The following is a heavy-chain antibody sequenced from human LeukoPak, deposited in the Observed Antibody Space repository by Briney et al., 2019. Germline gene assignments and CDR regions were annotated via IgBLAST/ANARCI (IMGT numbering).Heavy chain of an antibody. CDR1: GYTFTSYY. V-gene: IGHV1-46*01. Sequence: ASVKVSCKASGYTFTSYYMHWVRQAPGQGLEWMGIINPSGGSTSYAQRFQGRVTMTRDTSTSTVYMELSRLRSEDAAVYYCARAPGNGVVVTPHPYFDYWGQGTLVTVSS. J-gene: IGHJ4*02. CDR3: ARAPGNGVVVTPHPYFDY. CDR2: INPSGGST. D-gene: IGHD3-22*01.